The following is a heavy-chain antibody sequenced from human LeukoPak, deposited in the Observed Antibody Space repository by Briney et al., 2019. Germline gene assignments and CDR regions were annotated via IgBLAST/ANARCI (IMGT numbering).Heavy chain of an antibody. V-gene: IGHV3-23*01. CDR1: GFTFSSEA. J-gene: IGHJ4*02. CDR2: ISPAGGTT. D-gene: IGHD6-13*01. CDR3: TKVRSGSSNWALRVFDY. Sequence: GGSLRLSCTVSGFTFSSEAMGWVRQLPGGGLEWVSTISPAGGTTYYAESMKGRFTISRDNSKSTLYLQMNNLGVEDTAVYYCTKVRSGSSNWALRVFDYWGQGALVTVSS.